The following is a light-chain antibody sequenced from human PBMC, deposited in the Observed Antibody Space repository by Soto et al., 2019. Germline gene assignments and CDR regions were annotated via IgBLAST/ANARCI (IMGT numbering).Light chain of an antibody. Sequence: DSRVTKSPSTLSASIVDTVTVACRASQGISNWLAWYQQKPGKAPKLLILHASSLESGVPSRFSGSGSGTEFTLTISRLEPEDFAVYYCQHYGTSPEVTFGQRTRLEIK. J-gene: IGKJ5*01. V-gene: IGKV1-5*01. CDR1: QGISNW. CDR3: QHYGTSPEVT. CDR2: HAS.